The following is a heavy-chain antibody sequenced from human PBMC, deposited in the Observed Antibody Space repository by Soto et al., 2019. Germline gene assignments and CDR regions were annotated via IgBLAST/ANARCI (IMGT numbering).Heavy chain of an antibody. Sequence: PGGSLRLSCAASGFTFSSYAMSWVRQAPGKGLEWVSAISGSGGSTYYADSVKGRFTISRDNSKNTLYLQMNSLRAEDTAVYYCAKPKIGYCSGGSCWPFDYWGQGTLVTVSS. J-gene: IGHJ4*02. D-gene: IGHD2-15*01. CDR3: AKPKIGYCSGGSCWPFDY. V-gene: IGHV3-23*01. CDR2: ISGSGGST. CDR1: GFTFSSYA.